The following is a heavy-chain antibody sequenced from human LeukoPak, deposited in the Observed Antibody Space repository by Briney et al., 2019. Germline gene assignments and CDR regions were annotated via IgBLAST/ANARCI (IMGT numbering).Heavy chain of an antibody. CDR1: GGSFSGYY. J-gene: IGHJ6*02. Sequence: SETLSLTCAVYGGSFSGYYWSWIRQPPGKGLEWIGEINHSGSTNYNPPLKSRVTISVDTSKNQFSLKLSSVTAADTAVYYCARVRRTVMSRYSGYYYYYGMDVWGQGTTVTVSS. CDR3: ARVRRTVMSRYSGYYYYYGMDV. CDR2: INHSGST. V-gene: IGHV4-34*01. D-gene: IGHD1-26*01.